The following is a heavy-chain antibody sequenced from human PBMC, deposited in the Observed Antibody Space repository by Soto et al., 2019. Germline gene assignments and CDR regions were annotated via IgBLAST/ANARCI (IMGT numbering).Heavy chain of an antibody. D-gene: IGHD3-16*01. CDR3: AKGTASLKRGGYYYYGMDV. J-gene: IGHJ6*02. CDR2: ISYDGSNK. CDR1: GFTFSSYG. Sequence: QLGGSLRLSCAASGFTFSSYGMHWVRQAPGKGLEWVAVISYDGSNKYYADSVKGRFTISRDNSKNTLYLQMNSLRAEDTAVYYCAKGTASLKRGGYYYYGMDVWGQGTTVTVSS. V-gene: IGHV3-30*18.